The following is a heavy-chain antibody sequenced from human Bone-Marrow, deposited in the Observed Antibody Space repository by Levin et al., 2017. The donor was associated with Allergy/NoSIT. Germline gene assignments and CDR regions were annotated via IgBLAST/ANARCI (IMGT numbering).Heavy chain of an antibody. CDR1: EFSFVSYA. Sequence: LSLTCAASEFSFVSYAMHWVRQAPGKGLEWVAVISSDGGDQYYADSVKGRFTISRDNSRNTLFLQMDSLRAEDTAVYFCARDKYWINYYYYGMDVWGQGTTVTVSS. V-gene: IGHV3-30*04. CDR3: ARDKYWINYYYYGMDV. J-gene: IGHJ6*02. D-gene: IGHD2-2*03. CDR2: ISSDGGDQ.